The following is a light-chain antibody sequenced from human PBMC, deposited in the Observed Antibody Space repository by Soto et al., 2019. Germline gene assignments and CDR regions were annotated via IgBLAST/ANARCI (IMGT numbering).Light chain of an antibody. Sequence: QSVLTQPPSVSGAPGQRVTISCTGSSSNIGAGYDVHWYQQLPGTAPKLLIYGNSNRPSGVPDRFSGSKSGTSASLAITGLQAEDEADYYCRSYDSSVSGVVFGGGTKVTVL. CDR1: SSNIGAGYD. J-gene: IGLJ2*01. V-gene: IGLV1-40*01. CDR2: GNS. CDR3: RSYDSSVSGVV.